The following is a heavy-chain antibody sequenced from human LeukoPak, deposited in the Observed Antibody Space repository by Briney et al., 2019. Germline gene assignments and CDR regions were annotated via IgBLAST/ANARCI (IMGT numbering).Heavy chain of an antibody. J-gene: IGHJ6*02. D-gene: IGHD6-19*01. Sequence: ASVTVSCTASGGTFSSYAISWVRQAPGQGLEWMGGIIPIFGTANYAQKFQGRVTITADESTSTAYMELSSLRSEDTAVYYCAIAVAGNGYYYYGMDVWGQGTTVTVSS. V-gene: IGHV1-69*13. CDR1: GGTFSSYA. CDR3: AIAVAGNGYYYYGMDV. CDR2: IIPIFGTA.